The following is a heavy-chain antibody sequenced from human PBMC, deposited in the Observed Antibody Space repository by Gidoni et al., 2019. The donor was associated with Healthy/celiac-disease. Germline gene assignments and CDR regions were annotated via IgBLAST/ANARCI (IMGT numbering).Heavy chain of an antibody. Sequence: QVQLVQSGAEVKKPGSSVKVSCKASGGTFSSYAISWVRQAPGQGLEWMGRIIPILGIANYAQKFQGRVTITADKSTSTAYMELSSLRSEDTAVYYCARGAKHSSAIDYWGQGTLVTVSS. V-gene: IGHV1-69*04. CDR1: GGTFSSYA. J-gene: IGHJ4*02. CDR3: ARGAKHSSAIDY. D-gene: IGHD3-3*02. CDR2: IIPILGIA.